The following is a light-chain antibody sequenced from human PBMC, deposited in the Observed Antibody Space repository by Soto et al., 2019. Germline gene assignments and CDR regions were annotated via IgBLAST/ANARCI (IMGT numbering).Light chain of an antibody. V-gene: IGKV3-20*01. CDR1: QTISNNY. J-gene: IGKJ1*01. Sequence: PGEGATLSCRASQTISNNYLAWYQHKPGQAPRLLIYAASTRATGIPDRFSGSGSGADFTLTVNRLEPEDFAVYYCQQYGTSPRTFCQVTKVEI. CDR3: QQYGTSPRT. CDR2: AAS.